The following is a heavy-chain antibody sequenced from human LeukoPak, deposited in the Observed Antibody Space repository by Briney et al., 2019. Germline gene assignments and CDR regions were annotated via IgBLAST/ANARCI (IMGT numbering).Heavy chain of an antibody. CDR2: ISSSGSTI. J-gene: IGHJ4*02. D-gene: IGHD6-13*01. Sequence: GGSLRLSCAASGFTFSSYSMNWVRQAPGKGLEGVSYISSSGSTIYYADSVKGRYTISRDNVKNSLYLQMNTLRAEDTAVYYCARSDGIATAGPFDYWGQGTLVTVS. V-gene: IGHV3-48*01. CDR1: GFTFSSYS. CDR3: ARSDGIATAGPFDY.